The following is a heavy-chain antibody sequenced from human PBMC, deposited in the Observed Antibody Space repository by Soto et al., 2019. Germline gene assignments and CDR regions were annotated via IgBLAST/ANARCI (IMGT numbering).Heavy chain of an antibody. CDR1: GNTLTNYY. CDR2: INPSGGHT. J-gene: IGHJ4*02. Sequence: QVQLMQSVAEVKKPGASVKVSFKASGNTLTNYYIHWVRQTPGQGLEWMGRINPSGGHTTYAQKFLGRVTMPRDTSTSTLYRELTSLRSADTAVYYCARGGHVVVVTAAFDYWGQGTLVTVSS. CDR3: ARGGHVVVVTAAFDY. V-gene: IGHV1-46*01. D-gene: IGHD2-21*02.